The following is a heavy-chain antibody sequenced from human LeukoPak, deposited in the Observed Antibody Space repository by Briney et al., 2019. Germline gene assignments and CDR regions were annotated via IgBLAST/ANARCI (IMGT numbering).Heavy chain of an antibody. CDR3: ARDNQYGDYEEGYDY. CDR1: GGTFSSYA. D-gene: IGHD4-17*01. V-gene: IGHV1-69*05. Sequence: GASVKVSCKASGGTFSSYAISWVRQAPGQGLEWMGRIIPIFGTANYAQKFQGRVTITTDESTSTAYMELSSLRSEDTAVYDCARDNQYGDYEEGYDYWGQGTLVTVSS. J-gene: IGHJ4*02. CDR2: IIPIFGTA.